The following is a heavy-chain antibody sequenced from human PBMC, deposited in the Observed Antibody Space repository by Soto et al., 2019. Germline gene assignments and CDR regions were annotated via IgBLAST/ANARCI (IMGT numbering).Heavy chain of an antibody. CDR3: ARDWVLRFLEWPPRGQ. CDR2: INPNSGGT. V-gene: IGHV1-2*02. J-gene: IGHJ4*02. CDR1: GYTFTGYY. D-gene: IGHD3-3*01. Sequence: GASVKVSCKASGYTFTGYYMHWVRQAPGQGLEWVGWINPNSGGTNYAQKFQGRVTMTRDTSISTAYMELSRLRSDDTAVYYCARDWVLRFLEWPPRGQWGQGTLVTVSS.